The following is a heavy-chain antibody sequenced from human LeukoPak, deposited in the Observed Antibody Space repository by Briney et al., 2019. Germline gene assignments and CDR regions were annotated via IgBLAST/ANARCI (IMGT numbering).Heavy chain of an antibody. J-gene: IGHJ3*02. Sequence: GGSLRLSCAASGFTVSSNEMSWVRQAPGKGLEWVSSISGGSTYYADSRKGRFTISRGNSKNTLHLQMNSLRAEDTAVYYCARVRYYYDSSGHGLWTFDIWGQGTMVTVSS. V-gene: IGHV3-38-3*01. D-gene: IGHD3-22*01. CDR1: GFTVSSNE. CDR2: ISGGST. CDR3: ARVRYYYDSSGHGLWTFDI.